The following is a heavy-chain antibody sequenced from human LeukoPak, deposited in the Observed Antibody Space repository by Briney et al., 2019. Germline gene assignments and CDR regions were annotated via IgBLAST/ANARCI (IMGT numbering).Heavy chain of an antibody. CDR3: ARDEGYCSGGSCCSDY. J-gene: IGHJ4*02. V-gene: IGHV3-48*01. CDR1: GFTFSSYS. D-gene: IGHD2-15*01. CDR2: ISSSSSTI. Sequence: GGSLRLSCAASGFTFSSYSMNWVRQAPGKGLEWVSYISSSSSTIYYADSVKGRFTISRDNAKNSLYLQMNSLRAEDTAVYYCARDEGYCSGGSCCSDYWGQGTLVTVSS.